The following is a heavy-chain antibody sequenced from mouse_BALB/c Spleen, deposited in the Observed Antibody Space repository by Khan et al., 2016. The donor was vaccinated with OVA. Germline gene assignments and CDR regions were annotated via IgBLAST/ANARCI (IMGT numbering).Heavy chain of an antibody. CDR2: INPTSGYT. J-gene: IGHJ2*01. Sequence: QVQLQQSGAELAKPGASVKMSCKASGYPFTTYWMHWVKQRPGQGLEWIGYINPTSGYTDYNEKFRDRAILSADKSSSTAYMQLSSLTSEDSAVYYCTRDRIDYWGQGTTLTVSS. CDR3: TRDRIDY. V-gene: IGHV1-7*01. CDR1: GYPFTTYW.